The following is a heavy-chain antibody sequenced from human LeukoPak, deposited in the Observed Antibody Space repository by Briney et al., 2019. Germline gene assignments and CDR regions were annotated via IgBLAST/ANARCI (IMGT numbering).Heavy chain of an antibody. CDR2: MNPNSGNT. CDR1: GYTFTSYD. V-gene: IGHV1-8*01. CDR3: ARGQHNYSSSWYWGYWYYYYYMDV. Sequence: ASVKVSCKASGYTFTSYDINWVRQATGQGLEWMGWMNPNSGNTGYAQKFQGRVTVTRNTSISTAYMELSSLRSEDTAVYYCARGQHNYSSSWYWGYWYYYYYMDVWGKGTTVTISS. J-gene: IGHJ6*03. D-gene: IGHD6-13*01.